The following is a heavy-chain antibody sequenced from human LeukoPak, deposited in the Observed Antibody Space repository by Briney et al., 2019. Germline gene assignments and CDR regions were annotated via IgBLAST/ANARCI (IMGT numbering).Heavy chain of an antibody. CDR1: GGSISSYY. Sequence: SETLSLTCTVSGGSISSYYWSWIRQPPGKGLEWIGYIYYSGSTNYNPSLKSRVTISVDTSKNQFSLKLSSVTAADTAVYYCARLNVVVVAATPEDAFDIWGQGTMVTVSS. CDR3: ARLNVVVVAATPEDAFDI. D-gene: IGHD2-15*01. J-gene: IGHJ3*02. V-gene: IGHV4-59*08. CDR2: IYYSGST.